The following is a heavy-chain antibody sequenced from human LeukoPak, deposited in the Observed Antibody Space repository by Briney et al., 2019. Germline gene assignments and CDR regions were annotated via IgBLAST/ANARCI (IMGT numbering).Heavy chain of an antibody. CDR1: GGSFSGYY. J-gene: IGHJ5*02. CDR2: INHSGST. V-gene: IGHV4-34*01. CDR3: ARRRTMVRGVIIGGNWFDP. D-gene: IGHD3-10*01. Sequence: PSETLSLTCAVYGGSFSGYYWSWIRQPPGKGLEWIGEINHSGSTNYNPSLKSRVTLSVDTSKNQFSLKLSSVTAADTAVYYCARRRTMVRGVIIGGNWFDPWGQGTLVTVSS.